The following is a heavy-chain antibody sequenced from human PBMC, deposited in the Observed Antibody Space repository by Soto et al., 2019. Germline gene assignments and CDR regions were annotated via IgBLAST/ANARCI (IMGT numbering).Heavy chain of an antibody. D-gene: IGHD3-22*01. Sequence: QVQLVQSGAEVKKPGASVKVSCKASGYTFTSYGISWVRQAPGQGLEWMGWISAYNGNTNYAQKLQGRVTMTTDTSTSTAYMELRSLRSDDTAVYYCARDPTDNYDSSGFDWFDPWGQGTLVTVSS. CDR3: ARDPTDNYDSSGFDWFDP. CDR2: ISAYNGNT. J-gene: IGHJ5*02. CDR1: GYTFTSYG. V-gene: IGHV1-18*01.